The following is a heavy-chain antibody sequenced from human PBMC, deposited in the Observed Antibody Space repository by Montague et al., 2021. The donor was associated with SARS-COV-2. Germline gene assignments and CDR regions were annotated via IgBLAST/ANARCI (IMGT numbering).Heavy chain of an antibody. CDR1: GFTISNYV. CDR2: LSYDERNQ. J-gene: IGHJ4*02. V-gene: IGHV3-30*04. Sequence: FLRLSCAASGFTISNYVLHWVRQAPGKGLEWVALLSYDERNQYYADSVKGRFTITRDNSKTTLYLQMNSLPIDDTAVYYCAKGRTIIINSPFDYWGQGTPVTVSS. CDR3: AKGRTIIINSPFDY. D-gene: IGHD4-23*01.